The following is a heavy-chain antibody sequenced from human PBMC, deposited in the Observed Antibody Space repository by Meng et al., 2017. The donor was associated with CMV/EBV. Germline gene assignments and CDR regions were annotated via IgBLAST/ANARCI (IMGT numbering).Heavy chain of an antibody. CDR3: ARGPLRPYSSSSGSGYFDY. D-gene: IGHD6-6*01. Sequence: GESLKISYAASGFTFSSYEMNWVRQAPGKGLEWVSYISSSGSTIYYADSVKGRFTISRDNAKNSLYLQMNSLRAEDTAVYYCARGPLRPYSSSSGSGYFDYWGQGTLVTVSS. V-gene: IGHV3-48*03. CDR1: GFTFSSYE. J-gene: IGHJ4*02. CDR2: ISSSGSTI.